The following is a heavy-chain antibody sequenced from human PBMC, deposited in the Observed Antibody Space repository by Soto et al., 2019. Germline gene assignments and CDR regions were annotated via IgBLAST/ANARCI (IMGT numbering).Heavy chain of an antibody. CDR1: GGSFSSYY. CDR3: ARDPYYNYGEGGGMDV. D-gene: IGHD3-16*01. CDR2: IYYTGIT. J-gene: IGHJ6*02. Sequence: PSETLSLTCTVSGGSFSSYYWSWIRQPPGKGLEWIGYIYYTGITNHNPSLKSRVTISVDTSKNQFSLKLSSVTAADTAVYYCARDPYYNYGEGGGMDVWGQGTTVTVSS. V-gene: IGHV4-59*01.